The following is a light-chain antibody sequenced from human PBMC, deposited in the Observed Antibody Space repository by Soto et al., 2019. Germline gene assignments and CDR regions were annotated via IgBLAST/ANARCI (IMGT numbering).Light chain of an antibody. CDR3: QQYDNPPIT. Sequence: VRTTSPGTLSVSAGERDPVSRRASQSISSSLLAWYQQKTGQDPRLLIYGASSRATCIPDSFSGTGSETDFTLTISRLQPEELAVYYCQQYDNPPITFGQGTRLDI. CDR2: GAS. CDR1: QSISSSL. J-gene: IGKJ5*01. V-gene: IGKV3-20*01.